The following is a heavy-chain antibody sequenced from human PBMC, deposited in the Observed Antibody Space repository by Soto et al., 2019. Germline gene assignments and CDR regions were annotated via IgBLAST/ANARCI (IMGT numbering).Heavy chain of an antibody. D-gene: IGHD6-13*01. J-gene: IGHJ6*02. CDR3: ATAGQQLVGPYYYGMDI. V-gene: IGHV3-33*01. CDR2: IWYDGSNK. Sequence: QVQLVESGGGVVQPGRSLRLSCAASGFTFSSYGMHWVRQAPGKGLEWVAVIWYDGSNKYHADSVKGRFTISRDNSXNXPYLQMNSLRAEDTAVYYCATAGQQLVGPYYYGMDIWGQGTTVTVSS. CDR1: GFTFSSYG.